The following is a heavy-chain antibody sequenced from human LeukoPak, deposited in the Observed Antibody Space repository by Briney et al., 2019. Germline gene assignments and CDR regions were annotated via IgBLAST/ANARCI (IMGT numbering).Heavy chain of an antibody. D-gene: IGHD1-26*01. CDR3: ARDRRRRRWAHYYYYYGMDV. Sequence: GGSLRLSCAASGFTVSSNYMSWVRQAPGKGLKWVSVIYSGGSTYYADSVKGRFTISRDNSKNTLYLQMNSLRAEDTAVYYCARDRRRRRWAHYYYYYGMDVWGQGTTVTVSS. CDR1: GFTVSSNY. CDR2: IYSGGST. V-gene: IGHV3-53*01. J-gene: IGHJ6*02.